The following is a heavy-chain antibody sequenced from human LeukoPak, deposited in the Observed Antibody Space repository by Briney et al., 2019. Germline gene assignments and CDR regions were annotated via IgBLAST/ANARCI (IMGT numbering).Heavy chain of an antibody. D-gene: IGHD3-10*01. CDR3: ARQPRGWFGEFNWFDP. J-gene: IGHJ5*02. CDR1: GGSISSYY. V-gene: IGHV4-59*01. CDR2: IYYSGST. Sequence: SETLSLTCTVSGGSISSYYWSWIRQPPGKGLEWIGYIYYSGSTNYNPSLKSRVTISVDTSKNRFSLKLSSVTAADTAVYYCARQPRGWFGEFNWFDPWGQGTLVTVSS.